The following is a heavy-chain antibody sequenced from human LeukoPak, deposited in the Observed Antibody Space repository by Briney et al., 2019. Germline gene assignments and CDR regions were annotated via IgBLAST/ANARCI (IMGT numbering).Heavy chain of an antibody. CDR1: GFTFSSYG. J-gene: IGHJ4*02. CDR3: ARDYGDYSNYFDY. CDR2: IWYDGSNK. Sequence: GGSLRLSCAASGFTFSSYGMHWVRQAPGKGLEWVAVIWYDGSNKYYADSVKGRFTISRDNSKNTLYLQMNSLRAEDTAVYYCARDYGDYSNYFDYWGQGTLVTVSS. D-gene: IGHD4-17*01. V-gene: IGHV3-33*01.